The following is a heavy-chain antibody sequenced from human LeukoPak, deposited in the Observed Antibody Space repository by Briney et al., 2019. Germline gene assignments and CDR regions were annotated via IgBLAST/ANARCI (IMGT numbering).Heavy chain of an antibody. J-gene: IGHJ4*02. D-gene: IGHD4-17*01. CDR1: GFTFDDYA. CDR2: IRSKAFGGTP. Sequence: GRSLRLSCSASGFTFDDYAVSWFRQAPGKGLEWDGFIRSKAFGGTPEYAASVRGRFTISRDDSKSIAYLQMNSLKTEDTAVYYCTRNTVTVHFDYWSQGTLVTVSS. CDR3: TRNTVTVHFDY. V-gene: IGHV3-49*03.